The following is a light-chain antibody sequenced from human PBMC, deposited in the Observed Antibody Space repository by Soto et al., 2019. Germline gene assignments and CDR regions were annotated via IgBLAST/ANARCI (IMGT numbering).Light chain of an antibody. CDR2: WAS. CDR1: QSVLYSSNNENY. CDR3: LQYYSTPPT. Sequence: DIVMTQSPDSLAVSLGERATINCKSSQSVLYSSNNENYLAWYQEKPGQPPNLLIYWASTRESGVPDRFSGSGSGTDFTLTISSLQAEDVAVYYCLQYYSTPPTFGQGTKVEIK. V-gene: IGKV4-1*01. J-gene: IGKJ1*01.